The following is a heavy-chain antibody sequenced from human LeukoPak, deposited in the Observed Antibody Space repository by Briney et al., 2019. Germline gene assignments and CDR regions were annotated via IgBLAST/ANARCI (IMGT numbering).Heavy chain of an antibody. J-gene: IGHJ4*02. CDR2: MYHGGST. D-gene: IGHD3-3*01. Sequence: SETLSLTCAVSGYSITSGYYWGWIRQPPGKGLEWIGSMYHGGSTYYNPSLKSRVIISVDTSKNQFSLKLTSVTAADTAVYYCARLAQLRFLEWLFRPAYWGQGTLVTVSS. V-gene: IGHV4-38-2*01. CDR3: ARLAQLRFLEWLFRPAY. CDR1: GYSITSGYY.